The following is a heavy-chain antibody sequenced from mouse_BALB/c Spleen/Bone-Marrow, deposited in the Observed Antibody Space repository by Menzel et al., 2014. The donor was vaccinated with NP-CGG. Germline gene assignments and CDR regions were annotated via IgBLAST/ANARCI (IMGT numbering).Heavy chain of an antibody. V-gene: IGHV1-7*01. CDR3: ARGRFAY. CDR2: INPSTGYT. J-gene: IGHJ3*01. Sequence: QVQLKDSGAELAKPGASVKMSCKASGYTFTSYWMHWVKQRPGQGLEWIGYINPSTGYTEYNQKFKDKATLTADKSSSTAYMQLSSLTSEDSAVYFCARGRFAYWGQGTLDTVSA. CDR1: GYTFTSYW.